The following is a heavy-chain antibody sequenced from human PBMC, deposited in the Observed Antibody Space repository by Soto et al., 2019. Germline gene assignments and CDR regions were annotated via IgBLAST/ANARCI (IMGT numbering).Heavy chain of an antibody. D-gene: IGHD3-3*01. CDR3: AREGYDFWSGYDLYGMDV. CDR1: GFTFSSYA. V-gene: IGHV3-30-3*01. J-gene: IGHJ6*02. Sequence: GGSLRLSCAASGFTFSSYAMHWVRQAPGKGLEWVAVISYDGSNKYYADSVKGRFTISRDNSKNTLYLQMNSLRAEDTAVYYCAREGYDFWSGYDLYGMDVWGQGTTVTVSS. CDR2: ISYDGSNK.